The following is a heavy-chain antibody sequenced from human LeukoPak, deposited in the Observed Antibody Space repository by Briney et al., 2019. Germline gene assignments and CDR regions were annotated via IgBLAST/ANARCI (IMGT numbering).Heavy chain of an antibody. CDR2: IYYSGST. J-gene: IGHJ3*02. CDR1: GGSISSSTYY. V-gene: IGHV4-39*07. D-gene: IGHD1-26*01. Sequence: SETLSLTCTVSGGSISSSTYYWGWIRQPPGKGLEWIGSIYYSGSTYYNPSLKSRVTISVDTSKNQFSLKLSSVTAADTAVYYCARERGSYYRDAFDIWGQGTMVTVSS. CDR3: ARERGSYYRDAFDI.